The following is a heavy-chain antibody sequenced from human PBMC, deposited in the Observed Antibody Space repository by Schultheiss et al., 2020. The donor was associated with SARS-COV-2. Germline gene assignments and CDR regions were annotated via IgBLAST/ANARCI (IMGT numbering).Heavy chain of an antibody. V-gene: IGHV1-69*05. CDR1: GGTFSAYA. CDR2: IIPIFGTA. J-gene: IGHJ6*02. CDR3: ATAYYYYYYGMDV. Sequence: SVKVSCKVSGGTFSAYAFSWVRQAPGQGLEWMGGIIPIFGTANYAQKFRGRVSLTTDTYTSTAYMELRSLRSDDTAVYYCATAYYYYYYGMDVWGQGTTVTVSS.